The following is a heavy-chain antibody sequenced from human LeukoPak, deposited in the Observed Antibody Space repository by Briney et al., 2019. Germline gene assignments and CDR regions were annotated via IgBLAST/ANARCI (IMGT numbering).Heavy chain of an antibody. J-gene: IGHJ4*02. CDR2: IYYSGST. D-gene: IGHD3-22*01. CDR3: XRQYYYDSSGSRYYFDY. V-gene: IGHV4-59*01. Sequence: KPSETLSLTCTVSGGSISSYYWSWIRQPPGKGLEWIGYIYYSGSTNYNPSLKSRVTISVDTSKNQFSLKLTSVPAADPAVYYCXRQYYYDSSGSRYYFDYWGQGTLVTVSS. CDR1: GGSISSYY.